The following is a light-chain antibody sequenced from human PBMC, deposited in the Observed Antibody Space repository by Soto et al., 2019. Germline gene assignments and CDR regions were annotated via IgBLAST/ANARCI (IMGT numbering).Light chain of an antibody. J-gene: IGLJ1*01. Sequence: QSVLTQPASMSGSPGQSVTISCAGTSSDIGGYNYVSRYQHHPGKAPKLIIYDVSSRPSGVSHRFSGSKSGNTASLTVSGLQAEDEADYYCSSYAGSSNVFGTGTKVTVL. V-gene: IGLV2-14*01. CDR3: SSYAGSSNV. CDR2: DVS. CDR1: SSDIGGYNY.